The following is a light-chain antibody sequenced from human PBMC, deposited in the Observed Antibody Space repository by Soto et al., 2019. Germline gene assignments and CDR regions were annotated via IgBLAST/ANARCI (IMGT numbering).Light chain of an antibody. CDR3: KSYDSSLSGVV. CDR1: SSNIGAGYD. V-gene: IGLV1-40*01. CDR2: GNS. J-gene: IGLJ2*01. Sequence: QSVLTQPPSVSGAPGQRVTISCTWSSSNIGAGYDVHWYQQLPGTAPKLLIYGNSNRPSRVPDRFSGSKSGTSASLAITGLQAEDEADYYCKSYDSSLSGVVFGGGTKLTVL.